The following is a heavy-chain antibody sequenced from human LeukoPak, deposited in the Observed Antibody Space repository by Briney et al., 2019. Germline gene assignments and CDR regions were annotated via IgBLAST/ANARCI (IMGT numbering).Heavy chain of an antibody. CDR2: ISSSGSTI. CDR1: GFTFSSFE. D-gene: IGHD3-22*01. V-gene: IGHV3-48*03. CDR3: ARGSGYLAY. J-gene: IGHJ4*02. Sequence: GGSLRLSCAASGFTFSSFEINWVRQAPGKGLEWISYISSSGSTIYCADSVKGRFSISRDNAKNSLYLQMNSLRAEDTAVYYCARGSGYLAYWGQGTLVTVSS.